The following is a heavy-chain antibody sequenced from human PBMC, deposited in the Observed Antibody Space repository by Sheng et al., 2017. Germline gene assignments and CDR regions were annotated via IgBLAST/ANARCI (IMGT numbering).Heavy chain of an antibody. CDR2: ITGSGEDS. D-gene: IGHD3-10*01. CDR3: AKLNWFEGGRGDRGY. Sequence: EVQLVESGGGLVQPGRSLRLSCVASGFTFDDYAMHWVRQGPGKGLEWVSGITGSGEDSHYADSVKGRFTISRDNSKNIIYLQMNSLRVEDTAVYYCAKLNWFEGGRGDRGYWGQGTLVTVSS. CDR1: GFTFDDYA. V-gene: IGHV3-9*01. J-gene: IGHJ4*02.